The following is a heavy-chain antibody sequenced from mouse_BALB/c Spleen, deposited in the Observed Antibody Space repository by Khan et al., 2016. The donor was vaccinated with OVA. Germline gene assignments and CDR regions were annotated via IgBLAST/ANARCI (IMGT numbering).Heavy chain of an antibody. CDR1: GFTFSSFG. CDR2: ISSDSITT. Sequence: EVELVESGGGLVQPGGSRKLSCAASGFTFSSFGMHWVRQAPEKGLEWVAYISSDSITTNYADTVKGRFTISRDNPRNTLFLQMTSVRSEDTAMYYCARANWAWFAYWGQGTLVTVSA. D-gene: IGHD4-1*01. CDR3: ARANWAWFAY. V-gene: IGHV5-17*02. J-gene: IGHJ3*01.